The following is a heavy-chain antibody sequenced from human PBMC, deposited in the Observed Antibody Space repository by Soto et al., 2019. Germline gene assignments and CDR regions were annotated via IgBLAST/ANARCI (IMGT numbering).Heavy chain of an antibody. V-gene: IGHV4-59*08. CDR1: GGSISSYY. Sequence: SETLSLTCAVSGGSISSYYWGWIRQPPGKGLEWMGYISYSGSTNYNPSLKSRVTISTDTTKNQLSLKLTSVTAADTAVYHCARGYATTWYTYYFDYWGQGTLVTVSS. D-gene: IGHD1-1*01. CDR2: ISYSGST. J-gene: IGHJ4*02. CDR3: ARGYATTWYTYYFDY.